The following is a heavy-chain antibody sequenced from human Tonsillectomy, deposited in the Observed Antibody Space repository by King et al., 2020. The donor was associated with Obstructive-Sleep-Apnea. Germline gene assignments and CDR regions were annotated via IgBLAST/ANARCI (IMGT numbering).Heavy chain of an antibody. V-gene: IGHV4-39*01. CDR2: IYYSGST. CDR1: GGSISSSSYY. J-gene: IGHJ4*02. Sequence: QLQESGPGLVKPSETLSLTCTVSGGSISSSSYYWGWIRQPPGKGLEWIGSIYYSGSTYYNPSLKSRVTISVDKSKNQFSLKLSSVTAADTAVYYCARSYYDILTGYSSYFDYWGQGTRVTVSS. CDR3: ARSYYDILTGYSSYFDY. D-gene: IGHD3-9*01.